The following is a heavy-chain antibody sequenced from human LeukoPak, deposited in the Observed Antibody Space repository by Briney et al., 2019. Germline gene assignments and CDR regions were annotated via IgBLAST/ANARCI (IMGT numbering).Heavy chain of an antibody. J-gene: IGHJ4*02. CDR1: GYTFTGYY. CDR2: INPNSGGT. Sequence: ASVKVSCKTSGYTFTGYYIHWVRQAPGQGLEWMGWINPNSGGTKYAQKFQGRVTMTRDTSISTAYMELSRLRSDDTAVYYCARINSGFDSWGQGTLVTVSS. CDR3: ARINSGFDS. V-gene: IGHV1-2*02. D-gene: IGHD3-10*01.